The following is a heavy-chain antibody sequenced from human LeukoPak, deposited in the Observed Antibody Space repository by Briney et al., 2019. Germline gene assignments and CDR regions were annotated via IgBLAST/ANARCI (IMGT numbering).Heavy chain of an antibody. V-gene: IGHV4-61*02. Sequence: SETLSLTCTVSGGSISSGSYYWSWIRQPAGKGLEWIGRIHTSGSTNYNPSLKSRVTISVDTSKNQFSLKLSSVTAADTAVYYCARDPLRYFDWLGMDVWGKGTTVTVSS. D-gene: IGHD3-9*01. CDR3: ARDPLRYFDWLGMDV. J-gene: IGHJ6*04. CDR1: GGSISSGSYY. CDR2: IHTSGST.